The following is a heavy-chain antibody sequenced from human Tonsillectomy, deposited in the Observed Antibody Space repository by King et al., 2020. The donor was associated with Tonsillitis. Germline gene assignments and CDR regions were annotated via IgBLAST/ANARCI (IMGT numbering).Heavy chain of an antibody. CDR2: ISYDGSNK. Sequence: QLVQSGGGVVQPGRSLRLSCAASGFTFSSYAMHWVRQAPGKGLEWVAVISYDGSNKYYADSVKGRFTISRDNSKNTLYLQMNSLRAEDTAVYYCARAHNVSYDSSGYYQPLRYWGQGTLVTVSS. CDR3: ARAHNVSYDSSGYYQPLRY. D-gene: IGHD3-22*01. J-gene: IGHJ4*02. CDR1: GFTFSSYA. V-gene: IGHV3-30-3*01.